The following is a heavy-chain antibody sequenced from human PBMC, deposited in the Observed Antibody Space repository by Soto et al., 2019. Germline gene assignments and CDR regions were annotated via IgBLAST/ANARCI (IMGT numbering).Heavy chain of an antibody. CDR2: IYDSGTA. J-gene: IGHJ4*02. Sequence: QVQLQESGPGLVKPSETLSLTCTVSGGSISSYYWSWIRQPPGKGLVWIWHIYDSGTANYNPSLKSRVSISVDTSKNHCTLTLSSVTAADTAMYYCYGSGGNWGKGTLVTVSS. CDR3: YGSGGN. V-gene: IGHV4-59*01. D-gene: IGHD1-26*01. CDR1: GGSISSYY.